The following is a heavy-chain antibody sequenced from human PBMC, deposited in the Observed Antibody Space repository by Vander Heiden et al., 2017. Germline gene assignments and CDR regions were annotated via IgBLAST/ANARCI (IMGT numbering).Heavy chain of an antibody. Sequence: EVQLVQSGAEVKKSGESLRISCKGSGYSFTTHWVGWVRQLPGKGLEWMGIISPGDSDTRYGPSCQGQVTISADKAIDTAYLQWSSLKASDTAMYYCARLGYSSRYIDYWGQGTLVTVSS. CDR1: GYSFTTHW. J-gene: IGHJ4*02. V-gene: IGHV5-51*03. CDR2: ISPGDSDT. CDR3: ARLGYSSRYIDY. D-gene: IGHD6-13*01.